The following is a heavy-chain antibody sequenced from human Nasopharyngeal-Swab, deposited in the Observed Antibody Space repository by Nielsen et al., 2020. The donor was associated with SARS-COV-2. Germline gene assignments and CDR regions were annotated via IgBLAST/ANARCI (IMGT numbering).Heavy chain of an antibody. CDR1: GFTFDDYA. J-gene: IGHJ6*02. CDR3: ARVEMATITTSYYYYYGMDV. CDR2: ISWNSGSI. D-gene: IGHD5-24*01. Sequence: GGSLRLSCGASGFTFDDYAMHWVRQAPGKGLEWVSGISWNSGSIDYADSVKGRFTISRDNAKNSLYLLMNSLRAEDTAVYYCARVEMATITTSYYYYYGMDVWGQGTTVTVSS. V-gene: IGHV3-9*01.